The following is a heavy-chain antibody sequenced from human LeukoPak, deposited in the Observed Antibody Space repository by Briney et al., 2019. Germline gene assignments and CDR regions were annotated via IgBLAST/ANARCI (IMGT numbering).Heavy chain of an antibody. Sequence: ASVTVSCTASGYTFTSYYIHWVRQAPGQGLEWMGIINPSGGSTTYAQKFQGRVAMTRDTSTSRVYMEVSSLRSEDTAVYYCARTYSSSDEFDYWGQGTLVTVSS. CDR2: INPSGGST. D-gene: IGHD6-13*01. CDR1: GYTFTSYY. CDR3: ARTYSSSDEFDY. V-gene: IGHV1-46*01. J-gene: IGHJ4*02.